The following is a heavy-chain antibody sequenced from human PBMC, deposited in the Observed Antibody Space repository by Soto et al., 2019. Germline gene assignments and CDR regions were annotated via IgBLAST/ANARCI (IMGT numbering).Heavy chain of an antibody. CDR3: ARELGGIEV. Sequence: QVQLVEAGGGLDKPGGSLRLSCAASGLTFSDYYMSWIRQAPGKGLEWMSYITHRGDYTQYADSVQGRFTISRDNAKTTLYLQMNSLGAEDKAVYYCARELGGIEVWGQETTFIVSS. V-gene: IGHV3-11*06. CDR2: ITHRGDYT. CDR1: GLTFSDYY. J-gene: IGHJ6*02.